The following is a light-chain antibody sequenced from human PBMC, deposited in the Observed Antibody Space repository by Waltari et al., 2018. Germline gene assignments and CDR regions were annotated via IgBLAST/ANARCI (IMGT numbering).Light chain of an antibody. CDR2: DVN. Sequence: QSALTHTASVSGSPGQAITTPCSGTSSEIGKYNLFAWYQQHPGKAPTLIIYDVNKRPSGVSNRFSGSKSGNTAFLTISGLQTADEADYYCCSYVGSAISVFGGGTKLTVL. V-gene: IGLV2-23*02. J-gene: IGLJ3*02. CDR1: SSEIGKYNL. CDR3: CSYVGSAISV.